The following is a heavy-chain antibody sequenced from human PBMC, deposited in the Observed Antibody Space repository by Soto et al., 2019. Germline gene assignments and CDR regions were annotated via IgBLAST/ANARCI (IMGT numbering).Heavy chain of an antibody. CDR2: TYYRSKWYN. Sequence: QSQTLSLTCAISGDSVSSNSAAWNWIRQSPSRGLEWLGRTYYRSKWYNDYAVSVKSRITINPDTSKNQFSLQLNYVTPEDTAVYYCARVWTTSDPTHDAFDIWGQGTMVTVSS. J-gene: IGHJ3*02. D-gene: IGHD2-21*01. CDR1: GDSVSSNSAA. V-gene: IGHV6-1*01. CDR3: ARVWTTSDPTHDAFDI.